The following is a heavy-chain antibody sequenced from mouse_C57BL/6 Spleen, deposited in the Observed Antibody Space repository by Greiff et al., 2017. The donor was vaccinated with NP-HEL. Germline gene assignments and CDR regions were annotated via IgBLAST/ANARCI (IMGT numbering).Heavy chain of an antibody. CDR3: ARCGVTSVVAYYYAMDY. V-gene: IGHV1-53*01. CDR1: GYTFTSYW. J-gene: IGHJ4*01. Sequence: QVQLQQPGTELVKPGASVKLSCQASGYTFTSYWMHWVKQRPGQGLEWIGNINPSNGGTNYNEKFKSKATLTVDKASSTAYMQLSSLTSEDSAVYYCARCGVTSVVAYYYAMDYWGQGTSVTVSS. D-gene: IGHD1-1*01. CDR2: INPSNGGT.